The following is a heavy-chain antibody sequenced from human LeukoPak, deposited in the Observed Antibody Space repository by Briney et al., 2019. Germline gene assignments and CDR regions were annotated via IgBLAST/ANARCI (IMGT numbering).Heavy chain of an antibody. CDR3: ARSLATGYEEPYYYGMDV. V-gene: IGHV4-31*03. CDR1: GGSISDDDYY. CDR2: IYYSGRT. Sequence: PSETLSLTCTVSGGSISDDDYYWGWLRQHPGKGLEWIGYIYYSGRTYYNPSLKSRVIISVDTSKSQFSLKLSSVTVADTAVYYCARSLATGYEEPYYYGMDVWGQGTTVTVSS. D-gene: IGHD3-9*01. J-gene: IGHJ6*02.